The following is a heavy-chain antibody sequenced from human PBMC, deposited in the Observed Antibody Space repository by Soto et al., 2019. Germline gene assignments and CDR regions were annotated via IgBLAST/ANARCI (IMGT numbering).Heavy chain of an antibody. CDR2: ISYDGINK. Sequence: QVQLVESGGGVVQPGRSLRLSCAASGFTFSSYGIHWVRQAPGKGLEWVSVISYDGINKYYADSVKGRFTISRDNSENPLYLHMNSLRAEDTAVYYCAKSVYNWNDGFFDYWGQGTLVTVSS. V-gene: IGHV3-30*18. CDR3: AKSVYNWNDGFFDY. CDR1: GFTFSSYG. D-gene: IGHD1-1*01. J-gene: IGHJ4*02.